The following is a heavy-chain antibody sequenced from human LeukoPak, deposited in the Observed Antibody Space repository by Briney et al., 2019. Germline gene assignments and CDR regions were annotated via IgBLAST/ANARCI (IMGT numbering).Heavy chain of an antibody. Sequence: SETLSLTCSVSGGSINNLYWSWIRQPPGGGLEWIGYIYYNGNTNYNPSLKSRITMSVDTSKNQFSLKLSSVTAADTAIYYCARLGDCTNTGCYSNYWYFDFWGRGTLVTVSS. CDR1: GGSINNLY. D-gene: IGHD2-2*01. CDR3: ARLGDCTNTGCYSNYWYFDF. CDR2: IYYNGNT. J-gene: IGHJ2*01. V-gene: IGHV4-59*11.